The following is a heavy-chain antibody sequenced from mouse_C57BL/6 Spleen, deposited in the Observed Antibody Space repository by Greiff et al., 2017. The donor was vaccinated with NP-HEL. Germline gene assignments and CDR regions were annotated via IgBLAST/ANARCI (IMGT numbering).Heavy chain of an antibody. V-gene: IGHV3-1*01. D-gene: IGHD1-1*01. J-gene: IGHJ2*01. CDR1: GYSITSGYD. Sequence: DVKLQESGPGMVKPSQSLSLTCTVTGYSITSGYDWHWIRHFPGNKLEWMGYISYSGSTNYNPSLKSRISITHDTSKNHFFLKLNSVTTEDTATYYCARGDYGHYFDYWGKGTTLTVSS. CDR2: ISYSGST. CDR3: ARGDYGHYFDY.